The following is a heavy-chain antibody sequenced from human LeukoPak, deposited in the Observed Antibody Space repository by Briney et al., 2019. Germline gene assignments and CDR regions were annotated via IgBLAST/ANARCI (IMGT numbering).Heavy chain of an antibody. CDR2: ISYDGSNK. V-gene: IGHV3-30-3*01. CDR3: ARANEAVTTWRYYYGMDV. J-gene: IGHJ6*02. Sequence: PGRSLRLSCAASGFTFSSYAMRWVRQAPGKGLEWVAVISYDGSNKYYADSVKGRFTISRDNSKNTLYLQMNSLRAEDTAVYYCARANEAVTTWRYYYGMDVWGQGTTVTVSS. CDR1: GFTFSSYA. D-gene: IGHD4-17*01.